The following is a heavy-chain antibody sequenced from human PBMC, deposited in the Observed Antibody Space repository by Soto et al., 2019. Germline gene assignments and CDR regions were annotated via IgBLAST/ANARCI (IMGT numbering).Heavy chain of an antibody. Sequence: VQLLESGVALLQPGGSLRLSCTTSGFTFSSYAMGWVRQAPGKGLEWVSGISGDGGSTYYADSVKGRFTMSRDNSKNTRYLQRSSLRADDTAVYYCAKGGWTYSGSWDPFDYWGQGTLVTVSS. V-gene: IGHV3-23*01. J-gene: IGHJ4*02. D-gene: IGHD6-13*01. CDR2: ISGDGGST. CDR3: AKGGWTYSGSWDPFDY. CDR1: GFTFSSYA.